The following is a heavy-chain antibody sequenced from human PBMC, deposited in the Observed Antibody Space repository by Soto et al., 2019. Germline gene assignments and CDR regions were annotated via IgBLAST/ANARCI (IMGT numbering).Heavy chain of an antibody. CDR3: TRASLARPNPLDY. Sequence: GGSLRLSCAASGFSFSNYWMHWVRLIPGKGLVWVSRIKGVGSDTIYADSVKGRFAIFRDNSKNTLYLQTNGLGAEDTAVYYCTRASLARPNPLDYWGQGTRVTVSS. V-gene: IGHV3-74*01. CDR2: IKGVGSDT. D-gene: IGHD1-1*01. J-gene: IGHJ4*02. CDR1: GFSFSNYW.